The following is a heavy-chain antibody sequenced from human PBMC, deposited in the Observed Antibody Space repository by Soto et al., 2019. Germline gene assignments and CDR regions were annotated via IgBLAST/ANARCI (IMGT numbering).Heavy chain of an antibody. CDR2: IWYDGSNK. V-gene: IGHV3-33*01. CDR3: ARDPGGYSYMDV. J-gene: IGHJ6*03. CDR1: GFTFSSYG. D-gene: IGHD5-18*01. Sequence: GGSLRLSCAASGFTFSSYGMHWVRQAPGKGLEWVAVIWYDGSNKYYADSVKGRFTISRDNSKNTLYLQMNSLRAEDTAVYYCARDPGGYSYMDVWGKGTTVTVSS.